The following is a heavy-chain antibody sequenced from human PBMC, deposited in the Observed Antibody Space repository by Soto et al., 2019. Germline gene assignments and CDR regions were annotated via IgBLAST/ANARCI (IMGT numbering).Heavy chain of an antibody. Sequence: ASVKVSCKASGGTFSSYTISWVRQAPGQGLEWMGRIIPILGIANYAQKFQGRVTITADKSTSTAYMELSSLRSEDTAVYYCARDRYDILTGYLPYYYYYGMDVWGQGTTVTVSS. CDR2: IIPILGIA. CDR1: GGTFSSYT. CDR3: ARDRYDILTGYLPYYYYYGMDV. J-gene: IGHJ6*02. V-gene: IGHV1-69*04. D-gene: IGHD3-9*01.